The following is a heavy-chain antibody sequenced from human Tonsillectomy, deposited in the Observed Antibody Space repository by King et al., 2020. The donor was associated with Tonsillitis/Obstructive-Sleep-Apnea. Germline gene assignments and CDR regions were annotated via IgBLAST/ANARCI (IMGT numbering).Heavy chain of an antibody. J-gene: IGHJ4*02. D-gene: IGHD1/OR15-1a*01. V-gene: IGHV4-39*01. CDR1: GGSISSSSYY. CDR3: ARHLLPWSSFGTYYFDY. Sequence: QLQESGPGLVKPSETLSLTCTVSGGSISSSSYYWGWIRQPPGKGLEWIGSIYYSGSTYYNPSLKSRVTISVDTSKNQFSLKLSSVTAADTAVYYCARHLLPWSSFGTYYFDYWGQGTLVTVSS. CDR2: IYYSGST.